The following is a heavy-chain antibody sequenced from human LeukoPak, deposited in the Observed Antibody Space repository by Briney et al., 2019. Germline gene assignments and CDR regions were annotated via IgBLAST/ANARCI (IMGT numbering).Heavy chain of an antibody. CDR1: GGSISSYF. Sequence: PSETLSLTCTVSGGSISSYFWSWIRQPPGKGLEWIGYIYCSGSTNYNPSLKSRVTISVDTSKNQFSLKLSSVTAADTAVYYCARGGRYYDYVWGSYRPFDYWGQGTLVTVSS. J-gene: IGHJ4*02. CDR3: ARGGRYYDYVWGSYRPFDY. D-gene: IGHD3-16*02. CDR2: IYCSGST. V-gene: IGHV4-59*12.